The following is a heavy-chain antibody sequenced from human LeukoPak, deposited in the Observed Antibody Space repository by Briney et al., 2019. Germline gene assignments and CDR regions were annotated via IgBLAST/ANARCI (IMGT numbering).Heavy chain of an antibody. Sequence: GGSLRLSCAASGFTFSSYAMHWVRQAPGKGLEWVAVISYDGSNKYYADSVKGRFTISRDNSKNTLYLQMNSLRAEDTAVYYCAKGRIQVAAAGTGGYWGQGTLVTVSS. V-gene: IGHV3-30-3*01. CDR3: AKGRIQVAAAGTGGY. CDR1: GFTFSSYA. D-gene: IGHD6-13*01. J-gene: IGHJ4*02. CDR2: ISYDGSNK.